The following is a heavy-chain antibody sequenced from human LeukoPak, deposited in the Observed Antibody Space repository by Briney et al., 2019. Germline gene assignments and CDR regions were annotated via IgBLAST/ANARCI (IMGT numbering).Heavy chain of an antibody. D-gene: IGHD1-1*01. CDR1: GGSISEYY. CDR2: NYYSGST. Sequence: SETLSLTCTVSGGSISEYYWTWIRQPPGKGLEWIGFNYYSGSTNYNSSLKSRVTISVDASKNHFSLKLSSVTATDTAIYYCARGNWPPAFDIWGQGTLVTVSS. J-gene: IGHJ3*02. V-gene: IGHV4-59*01. CDR3: ARGNWPPAFDI.